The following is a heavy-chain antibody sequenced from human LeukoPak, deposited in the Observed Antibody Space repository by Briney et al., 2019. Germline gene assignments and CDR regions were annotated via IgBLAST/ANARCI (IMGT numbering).Heavy chain of an antibody. CDR1: GGTFNSYA. CDR3: ARDGCSSTSCYFDY. CDR2: IIPIFGTA. V-gene: IGHV1-69*13. J-gene: IGHJ4*02. D-gene: IGHD2-2*01. Sequence: SVXXXCKASGGTFNSYAISWVRQAHGQGSERMGGIIPIFGTANYAQKFQGRVTITGEETTRKDYMEVSSLRSEDTAVYYCARDGCSSTSCYFDYWGQGTLVTVSS.